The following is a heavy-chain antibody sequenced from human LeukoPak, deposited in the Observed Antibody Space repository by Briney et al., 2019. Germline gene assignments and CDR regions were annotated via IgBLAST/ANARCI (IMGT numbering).Heavy chain of an antibody. CDR2: VRNDGSNE. D-gene: IGHD5-12*01. V-gene: IGHV3-30*02. J-gene: IGHJ4*02. Sequence: PGGSLRLSRTASGFTFSNYDMTWVRQAPGKGLEWVAFVRNDGSNEYYVGSVKGRFTISRDKSKNTLYLQMNSLRAEDTAVYSCAKESDSGYHSEGPKNWGLGTLVTVSS. CDR1: GFTFSNYD. CDR3: AKESDSGYHSEGPKN.